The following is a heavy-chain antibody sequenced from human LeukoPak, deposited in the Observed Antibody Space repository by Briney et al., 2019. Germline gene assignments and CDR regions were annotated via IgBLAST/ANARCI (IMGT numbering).Heavy chain of an antibody. J-gene: IGHJ4*02. D-gene: IGHD6-13*01. CDR2: ISGSGGGT. CDR3: ARVGYSSSWSHIDY. CDR1: GFTFSSFA. Sequence: PGGSLRLSCAASGFTFSSFAMNWVRQTPGKGLEWVSAISGSGGGTYYADSVKGRLTISRDNSKNTLFLQMNSLRAEDTAVYYCARVGYSSSWSHIDYWGQGTLVTVYS. V-gene: IGHV3-23*01.